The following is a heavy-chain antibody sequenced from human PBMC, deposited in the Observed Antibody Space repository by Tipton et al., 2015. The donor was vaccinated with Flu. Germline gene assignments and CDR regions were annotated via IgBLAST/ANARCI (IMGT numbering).Heavy chain of an antibody. CDR3: ARSSRDNCGGSCFPLDY. D-gene: IGHD2-15*01. CDR1: GGSISSYY. J-gene: IGHJ4*02. V-gene: IGHV4-59*03. Sequence: GLVKPSETLSLTCSVSGGSISSYYWTWIRQPPGKGLEWIGYIYYSGSTNYNPSLKSRVTISVDTSKNQFSLKLSSVTAADTAVYYCARSSRDNCGGSCFPLDYWGQGTLVTVS. CDR2: IYYSGST.